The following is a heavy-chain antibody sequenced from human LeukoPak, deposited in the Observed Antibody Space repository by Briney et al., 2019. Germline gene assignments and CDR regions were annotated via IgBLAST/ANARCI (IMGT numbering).Heavy chain of an antibody. J-gene: IGHJ6*03. CDR2: IIPIFGTA. Sequence: GASVKVSCKASGGTFSSYAISWVRQAPGQGLEWMGGIIPIFGTANYAQKFQGRVTITTDESTSTAYMELSSLRSEDTAVYYCARNPVPAATRYYYYCYMDVWGKGTTVTVSS. CDR3: ARNPVPAATRYYYYCYMDV. CDR1: GGTFSSYA. D-gene: IGHD2-2*01. V-gene: IGHV1-69*05.